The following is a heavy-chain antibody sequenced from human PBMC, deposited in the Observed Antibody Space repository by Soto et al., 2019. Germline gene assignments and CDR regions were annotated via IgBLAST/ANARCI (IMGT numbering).Heavy chain of an antibody. Sequence: QVQLQEPGPGLVKPSQTLSLTCTVSGGSISSGGYYWSWIRQHPGRGLEWIGYIYYSGSTYYNPSLECRVTRAVGTCKNQFSLKLRSVTAADTAVYYCARGKDYDFWSGERAFDYWGQGTLVTVSS. CDR3: ARGKDYDFWSGERAFDY. J-gene: IGHJ4*02. V-gene: IGHV4-31*03. CDR1: GGSISSGGYY. CDR2: IYYSGST. D-gene: IGHD3-3*01.